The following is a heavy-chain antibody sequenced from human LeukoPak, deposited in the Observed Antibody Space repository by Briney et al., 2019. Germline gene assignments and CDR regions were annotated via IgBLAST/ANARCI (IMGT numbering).Heavy chain of an antibody. CDR2: IIPIFGTA. CDR3: ARELRKYYYYYYGMDV. CDR1: GGTFSSYA. J-gene: IGHJ6*02. D-gene: IGHD3-16*01. V-gene: IGHV1-69*13. Sequence: ASVKVSCKASGGTFSSYAISWVRQAPGQGLEWMGGIIPIFGTANYAQKFQGRVTITADESTSTAYMELSSLRSDDTAVYYCARELRKYYYYYYGMDVWGQGTTVTVSS.